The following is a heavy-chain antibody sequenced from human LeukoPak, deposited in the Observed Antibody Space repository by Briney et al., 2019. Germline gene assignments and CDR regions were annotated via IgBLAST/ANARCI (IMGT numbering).Heavy chain of an antibody. CDR1: GFTFSDYY. CDR2: ISSSGSTI. Sequence: GGSLRLSCAASGFTFSDYYMSWIRPAPGKGLEWVSYISSSGSTIYYADSVKGRFTISRDNAKNSLYLQMNSLRAEDTAVYYCARGEYYYGSGSYYTDAFDIWGQGTMVTVSS. CDR3: ARGEYYYGSGSYYTDAFDI. V-gene: IGHV3-11*01. D-gene: IGHD3-10*01. J-gene: IGHJ3*02.